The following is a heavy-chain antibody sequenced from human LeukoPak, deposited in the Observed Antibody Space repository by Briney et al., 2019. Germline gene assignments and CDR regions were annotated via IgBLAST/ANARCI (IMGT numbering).Heavy chain of an antibody. D-gene: IGHD6-6*01. CDR3: AKGVKYSSSSDFDY. CDR2: MNPNSGNT. Sequence: GASVKVSCKASGYTFTSYDINWVRQATGQGLEWMRWMNPNSGNTGYAQKFQGRVTMTRNTSISTAYMELSSLRSEDTAVYYCAKGVKYSSSSDFDYWGQGTLVTVSS. J-gene: IGHJ4*02. CDR1: GYTFTSYD. V-gene: IGHV1-8*01.